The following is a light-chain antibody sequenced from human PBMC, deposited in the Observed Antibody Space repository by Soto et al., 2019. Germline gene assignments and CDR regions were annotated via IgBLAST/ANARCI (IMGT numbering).Light chain of an antibody. J-gene: IGKJ5*01. CDR1: ETVSSY. Sequence: IGLSQSPVALYLSPGDRATLSCRASETVSSYLLWYQQKPGQDPRLVIYDASKRATGIPARFSGSGSETDFTLTIRSLEPEDVRLYYSLLRTIWPLPFAEGTRLEIK. CDR3: LLRTIWPLP. V-gene: IGKV3-11*01. CDR2: DAS.